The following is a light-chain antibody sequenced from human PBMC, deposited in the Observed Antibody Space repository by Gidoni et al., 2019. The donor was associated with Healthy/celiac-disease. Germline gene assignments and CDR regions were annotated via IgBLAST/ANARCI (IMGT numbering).Light chain of an antibody. J-gene: IGLJ2*01. Sequence: QSVLTQPPSVSWAPGQRATISCTGSSSNIGAGYDVPWYQQLPGTAPKLLIYGNSNRPSGVPDRFSGSKSGTSASLAITGLQAEDEADYYCQSYDSSLSGSEVFGGGTKLTVL. CDR2: GNS. CDR3: QSYDSSLSGSEV. CDR1: SSNIGAGYD. V-gene: IGLV1-40*01.